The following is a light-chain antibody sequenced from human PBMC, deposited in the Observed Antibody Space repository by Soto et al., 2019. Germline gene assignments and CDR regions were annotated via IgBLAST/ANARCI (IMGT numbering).Light chain of an antibody. Sequence: EILMTPSPATLSVSPVEIANLNFSSSQSVVRNLAWYQQKPGQAPRLLIYGASTRATGVTARFSGSGSGTEFTLTISSLQSEDFAAYYCQQYNNWPPITCGQGTRREIK. J-gene: IGKJ5*01. V-gene: IGKV3-15*01. CDR3: QQYNNWPPIT. CDR2: GAS. CDR1: QSVVRN.